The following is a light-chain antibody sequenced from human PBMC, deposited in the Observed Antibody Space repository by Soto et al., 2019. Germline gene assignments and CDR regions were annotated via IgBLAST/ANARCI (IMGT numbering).Light chain of an antibody. CDR2: EVN. CDR1: SSDVGGYNF. Sequence: QSVLTQPPSASGSPGQSITISCTGTSSDVGGYNFVSWYQQHPGKAPKLIIHEVNKRPSGVPDRFSGSKSGNTASLTVTGLQAEDEADYYCSSYAGSNILVFGEGTKVTVL. J-gene: IGLJ2*01. CDR3: SSYAGSNILV. V-gene: IGLV2-8*01.